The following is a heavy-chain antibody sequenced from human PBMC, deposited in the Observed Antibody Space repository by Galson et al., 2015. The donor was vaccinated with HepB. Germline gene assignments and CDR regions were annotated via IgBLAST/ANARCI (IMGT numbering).Heavy chain of an antibody. Sequence: CAISGDSVSSNSAAWNWIRQSPSRGLEWLGRTYYRSKWYNDYAVSVKSRITINPDTSKNQFSLQRNSVTPEDTAVYYCARGLLWFGEEYFQHWGQGTLVTVSS. CDR1: GDSVSSNSAA. CDR3: ARGLLWFGEEYFQH. J-gene: IGHJ1*01. D-gene: IGHD3-10*01. V-gene: IGHV6-1*01. CDR2: TYYRSKWYN.